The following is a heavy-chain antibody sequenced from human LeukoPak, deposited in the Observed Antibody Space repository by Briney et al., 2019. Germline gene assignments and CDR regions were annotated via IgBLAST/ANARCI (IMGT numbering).Heavy chain of an antibody. V-gene: IGHV3-43*02. CDR1: GFNVDDYA. CDR3: AKGVRSGTYYNCFDS. J-gene: IGHJ5*01. D-gene: IGHD1-26*01. Sequence: GGSLRLSCVASGFNVDDYALHWVRQAPGKGLEWISLISGDGKTTHYANSVKGRFTISRDNSENSLYLRMSSLRSQDTALYYCAKGVRSGTYYNCFDSWGQGTLVTVSS. CDR2: ISGDGKTT.